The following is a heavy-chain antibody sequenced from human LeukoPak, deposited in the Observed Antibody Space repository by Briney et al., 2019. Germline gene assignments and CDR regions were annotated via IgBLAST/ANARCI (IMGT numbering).Heavy chain of an antibody. D-gene: IGHD1-26*01. J-gene: IGHJ6*03. CDR1: GGTFSSYA. CDR3: ARVVGARTPDYYYYYYMDV. CDR2: IIPIFGTA. Sequence: VASVKVSCKASGGTFSSYAISWVRQAPGQGLEWMGGIIPIFGTANYAQKFQGRVTITTDESTSTAYMELSSLRSEDTAVYYCARVVGARTPDYYYYYYMDVWGKGTTVTVSS. V-gene: IGHV1-69*05.